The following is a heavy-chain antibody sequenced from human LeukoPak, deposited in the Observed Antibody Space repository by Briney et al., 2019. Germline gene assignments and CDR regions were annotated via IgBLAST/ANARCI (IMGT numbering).Heavy chain of an antibody. D-gene: IGHD5-24*01. CDR3: ARIGDGSPDAFDI. J-gene: IGHJ3*02. V-gene: IGHV4-34*01. CDR2: INHSGST. CDR1: GGSFSGYY. Sequence: SETLSLTCAVYGGSFSGYYWSWIRQPPGKGLEWIGEINHSGSTNYNPSLKSRVTISVDTSKNQFSLKPSSVTAADTAVYYCARIGDGSPDAFDIWGQGTMVTVSS.